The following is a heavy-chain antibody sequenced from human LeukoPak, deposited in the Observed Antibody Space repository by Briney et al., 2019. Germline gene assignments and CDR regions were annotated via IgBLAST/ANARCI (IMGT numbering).Heavy chain of an antibody. CDR3: ARDRSLWGH. V-gene: IGHV3-7*01. CDR2: IKQDGSEK. D-gene: IGHD1-26*01. CDR1: GFTFSSYY. Sequence: GGTLRLSCAASGFTFSSYYMSWVRQAPGKGLEWVANIKQDGSEKYYVDSVKGRFTISRDNTKNSLYLQMNSLRAEDTAVYYCARDRSLWGHWGQGTLVTVSS. J-gene: IGHJ4*02.